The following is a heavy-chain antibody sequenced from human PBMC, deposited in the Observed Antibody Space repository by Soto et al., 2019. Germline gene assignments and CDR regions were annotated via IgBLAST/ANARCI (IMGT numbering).Heavy chain of an antibody. CDR1: GGSISSGGYY. CDR3: ARDPVEWSGSTYYYYYGMDV. V-gene: IGHV4-31*01. D-gene: IGHD3-3*01. CDR2: IDYSGST. J-gene: IGHJ6*02. Sequence: QVQLQESGPGLVKPSQTLSLTCTVSGGSISSGGYYWSWIRQHPGKGLEWIGYIDYSGSTYYNPSPTIQVTISVEPSKNHISLKLSSVTAADTAVYYCARDPVEWSGSTYYYYYGMDVWGQGTTVTVSS.